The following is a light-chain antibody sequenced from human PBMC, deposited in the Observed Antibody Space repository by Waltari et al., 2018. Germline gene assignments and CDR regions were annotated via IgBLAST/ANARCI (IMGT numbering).Light chain of an antibody. CDR3: QQYGNSPLT. V-gene: IGKV3D-20*01. Sequence: EIVLTQSPATLSLSPWERATLSCGASQPVNNNFLAWYQQIPGLAPRLLIYDASRKATGVPDRFSGSGSGTDFTLTISRLDPEDFAFYYCQQYGNSPLTFGGGTKVEI. CDR2: DAS. CDR1: QPVNNNF. J-gene: IGKJ4*01.